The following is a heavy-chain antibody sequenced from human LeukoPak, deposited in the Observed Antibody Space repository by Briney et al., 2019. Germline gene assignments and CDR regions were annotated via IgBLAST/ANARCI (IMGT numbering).Heavy chain of an antibody. Sequence: GGSLRLSCEASGFTFSSYTINWVRQAPGEGLEWVSSITSSSSSIYYADSVKGRITISRDNARNSLYLQMNSLRAEDTAVYYCARGPRLVRTYSDYYYMDVWGKGTTVTVSS. V-gene: IGHV3-21*01. CDR3: ARGPRLVRTYSDYYYMDV. J-gene: IGHJ6*03. CDR2: ITSSSSSI. CDR1: GFTFSSYT. D-gene: IGHD4-23*01.